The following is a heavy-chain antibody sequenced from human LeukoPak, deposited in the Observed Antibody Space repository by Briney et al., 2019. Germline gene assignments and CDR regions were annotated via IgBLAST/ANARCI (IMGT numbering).Heavy chain of an antibody. Sequence: GGSLRLSCAASGFTFSFYWMSWVRQAPGKGLEWVANIKEDGSEKYYVDSVKGRFTISRDNAKNSLYLQMTSLRAEDTALYYCARDTHLSYAAGFDCWGQGTLVTVSS. CDR1: GFTFSFYW. CDR2: IKEDGSEK. D-gene: IGHD3-10*01. J-gene: IGHJ4*02. CDR3: ARDTHLSYAAGFDC. V-gene: IGHV3-7*01.